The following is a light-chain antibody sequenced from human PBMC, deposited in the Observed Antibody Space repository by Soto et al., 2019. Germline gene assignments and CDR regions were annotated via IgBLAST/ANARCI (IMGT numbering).Light chain of an antibody. CDR3: QQYNNWWT. CDR2: GAS. Sequence: EIVLTQSPGTLSLSPGERGTLSCRASQSVSSTYLAWYQQKPGQAPRLLIYGASNRATGIPDRFSGSGSGTDFTLTITRLEPEDFAVYYCQQYNNWWTFGQGTKVEIK. J-gene: IGKJ1*01. V-gene: IGKV3-20*01. CDR1: QSVSSTY.